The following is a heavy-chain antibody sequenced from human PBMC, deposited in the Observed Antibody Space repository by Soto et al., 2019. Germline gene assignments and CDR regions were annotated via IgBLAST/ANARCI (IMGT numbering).Heavy chain of an antibody. CDR2: IYYSGNT. J-gene: IGHJ4*02. CDR3: ARGGCSGGSCYGDFDY. D-gene: IGHD2-15*01. V-gene: IGHV4-30-4*01. CDR1: GDSISSGDYY. Sequence: SETLSLTCTVSGDSISSGDYYWSWIRQPPGKGLEWIGCIYYSGNTYYNPSLKRRVTISVDTSKNQSSLKLSSVTAADTAVYYCARGGCSGGSCYGDFDYWGQGTLVTVSS.